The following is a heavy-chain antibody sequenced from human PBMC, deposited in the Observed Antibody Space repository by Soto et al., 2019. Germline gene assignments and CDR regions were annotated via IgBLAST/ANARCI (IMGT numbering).Heavy chain of an antibody. CDR2: ISWDSGDL. CDR1: GFTFDDYA. CDR3: AKGESTGDYSYYRDMDV. D-gene: IGHD4-17*01. J-gene: IGHJ6*03. Sequence: EVQLVESGGGLVQPDRSLRLSCAASGFTFDDYAMHWVRQAPGRGLEWVSGISWDSGDLDYADSVKGRFTISRDNAKNTLYMQMNSLRPEDTALYYCAKGESTGDYSYYRDMDVWGKGTTVTVSS. V-gene: IGHV3-9*01.